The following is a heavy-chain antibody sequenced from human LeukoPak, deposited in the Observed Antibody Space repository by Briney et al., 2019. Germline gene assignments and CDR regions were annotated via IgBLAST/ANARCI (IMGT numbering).Heavy chain of an antibody. V-gene: IGHV3-23*01. J-gene: IGHJ4*02. D-gene: IGHD4-11*01. CDR2: IPDTRLGT. CDR1: GFSFSNFA. Sequence: GGSLRLSCVTSGFSFSNFAMTWVRQAPGKGLEWVSTIPDTRLGTYYGDSVKGRFTISRDSSKNTLYLQMHSLRAEDTALYYCAKDRGHPDSNYFLDYWGPGTLVTVSS. CDR3: AKDRGHPDSNYFLDY.